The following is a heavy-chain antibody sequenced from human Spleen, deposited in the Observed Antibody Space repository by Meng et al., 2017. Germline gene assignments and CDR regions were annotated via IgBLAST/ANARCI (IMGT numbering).Heavy chain of an antibody. CDR2: IWYDGNNK. CDR1: GFSFRSYG. J-gene: IGHJ4*02. CDR3: ARGALVIGATHPFDY. D-gene: IGHD1-26*01. V-gene: IGHV3-33*01. Sequence: GESLKISCAASGFSFRSYGMHWVRQAPGKGLEWVAVIWYDGNNKYYADSVKGRFTISRDNSKNTLYLQMNSLRAEDTAVYYCARGALVIGATHPFDYWGQGTLVTVSS.